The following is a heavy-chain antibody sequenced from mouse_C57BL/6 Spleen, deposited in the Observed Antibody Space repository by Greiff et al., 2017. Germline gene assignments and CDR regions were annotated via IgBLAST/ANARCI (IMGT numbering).Heavy chain of an antibody. CDR2: IDPETGGT. J-gene: IGHJ4*01. Sequence: VHLVESGAELVRPGASVTLSCKASGYTFTDYEMHWVKQTPVHGLEWIGAIDPETGGTAYNQKFKGKAILTADKSSSTAYMELRSLTSEDSAVYYCTRWTYYDYDGNYYAMDYWGQGTSVTVSS. V-gene: IGHV1-15*01. CDR1: GYTFTDYE. D-gene: IGHD2-4*01. CDR3: TRWTYYDYDGNYYAMDY.